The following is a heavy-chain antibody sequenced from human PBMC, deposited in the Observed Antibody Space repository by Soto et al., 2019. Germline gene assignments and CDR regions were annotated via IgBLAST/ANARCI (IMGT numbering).Heavy chain of an antibody. D-gene: IGHD6-13*01. CDR2: INPNSGGT. CDR3: ARDAGSSYAFDI. V-gene: IGHV1-2*04. Sequence: ASVKVSCKASGYTFTGYYMHWVGQAPGQGREWMGWINPNSGGTTYAQKFQGWVTMTRDTSISTAYMELSRLRSDDTAVYYCARDAGSSYAFDIWGQGTVVTVSS. J-gene: IGHJ3*02. CDR1: GYTFTGYY.